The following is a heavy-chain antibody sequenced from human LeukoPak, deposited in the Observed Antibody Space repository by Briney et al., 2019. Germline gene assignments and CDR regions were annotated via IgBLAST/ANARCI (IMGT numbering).Heavy chain of an antibody. CDR1: GYSFTSYW. V-gene: IGHV5-51*01. CDR2: IFPGDSDT. Sequence: SLKISCKGSGYSFTSYWIGWVRQKPGKGLEWMGIIFPGDSDTRYSPSFQGQVTISADKSISTAYLQWSSLKASDTAMYYCARRLTYDSRAYYCLDYWGQGTLVTVSS. J-gene: IGHJ4*02. CDR3: ARRLTYDSRAYYCLDY. D-gene: IGHD3-22*01.